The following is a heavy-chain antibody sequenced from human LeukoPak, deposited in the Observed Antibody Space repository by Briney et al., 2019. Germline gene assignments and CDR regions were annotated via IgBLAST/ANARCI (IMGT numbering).Heavy chain of an antibody. CDR3: ARVGDYNILTGTYYFNY. CDR2: IYYIGTT. CDR1: GGSISSGDYY. J-gene: IGHJ4*02. D-gene: IGHD3-9*01. Sequence: SQTLSLTCTVSGGSISSGDYYWSWIRQPPGKGLEWIGYIYYIGTTYYNPSLKSRVTISVDTSKNQFSLKLSSVSAADTSVYYCARVGDYNILTGTYYFNYWGQGTLVTVSS. V-gene: IGHV4-30-4*01.